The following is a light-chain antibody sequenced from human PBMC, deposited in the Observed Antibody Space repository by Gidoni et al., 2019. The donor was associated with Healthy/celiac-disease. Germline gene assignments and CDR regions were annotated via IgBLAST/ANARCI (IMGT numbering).Light chain of an antibody. V-gene: IGKV1D-17*01. CDR1: QGISNY. CDR2: AAS. Sequence: NIQMTQPPSAMPASVGDRVTITCRARQGISNYLAWFQQKPGKVPKHLIYAASSLQSGDPSRFSGSGSGTEFTLTISSLQPEEFATYYCLQHNSYPTCGQGTRLEIK. CDR3: LQHNSYPT. J-gene: IGKJ5*01.